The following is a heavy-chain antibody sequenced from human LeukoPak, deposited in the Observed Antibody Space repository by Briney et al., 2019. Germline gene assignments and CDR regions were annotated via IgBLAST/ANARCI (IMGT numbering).Heavy chain of an antibody. D-gene: IGHD2-2*03. J-gene: IGHJ5*02. CDR1: GYTFTSYG. Sequence: GASVKVSCKASGYTFTSYGISWVRQAPGQGLEWMGWISAYNGNTNYAQKLQGRVTITTDTSTSTAYMELRSLRSDDTAVYYCARDGYCSSTSCPFDPWGQGTLVTVSS. V-gene: IGHV1-18*01. CDR3: ARDGYCSSTSCPFDP. CDR2: ISAYNGNT.